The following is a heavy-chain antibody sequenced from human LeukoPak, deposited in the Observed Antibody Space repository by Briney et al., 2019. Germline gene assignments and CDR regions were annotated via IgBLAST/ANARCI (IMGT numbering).Heavy chain of an antibody. CDR2: IRYDGSNK. CDR3: ARDLGNDYGGIFRDY. J-gene: IGHJ4*02. D-gene: IGHD4-23*01. V-gene: IGHV3-30*02. CDR1: GFTFSSYG. Sequence: GGSLRLSCAASGFTFSSYGMHWVRQAPGKGLEWVAFIRYDGSNKYYADSVKGRFTISRDNSKNTLYLQMNSLRAEDTAVYYCARDLGNDYGGIFRDYWGQGTLVTVSS.